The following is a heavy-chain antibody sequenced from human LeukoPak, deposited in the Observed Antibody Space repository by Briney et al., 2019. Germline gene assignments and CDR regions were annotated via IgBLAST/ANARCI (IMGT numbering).Heavy chain of an antibody. CDR1: GGSISSYY. D-gene: IGHD1-26*01. V-gene: IGHV4-59*01. Sequence: PSETLSLTCTVSGGSISSYYWSWILQPPGKGLEWIGYIYYSGSTNYNPSLKSRVTISVDTSKNQFSLKLSSVTAADTAVYYCARVRGISGSYYSFDYWGQGTLVTVSS. CDR2: IYYSGST. J-gene: IGHJ4*02. CDR3: ARVRGISGSYYSFDY.